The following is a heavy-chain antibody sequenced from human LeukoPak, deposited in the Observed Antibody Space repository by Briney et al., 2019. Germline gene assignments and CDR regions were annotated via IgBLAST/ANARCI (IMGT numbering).Heavy chain of an antibody. V-gene: IGHV3-30*04. CDR1: GFTFSSYA. Sequence: PGGSLRLSCAASGFTFSSYAMHWVRQAPGKGLEWVAVIPYDGSNKYYADSVKGRFTISRDNSKNTLYLQMNSLRAEDTAVYYCAKPYYYDSSEDAFDIWGQGTMVTVSS. CDR2: IPYDGSNK. J-gene: IGHJ3*02. CDR3: AKPYYYDSSEDAFDI. D-gene: IGHD3-22*01.